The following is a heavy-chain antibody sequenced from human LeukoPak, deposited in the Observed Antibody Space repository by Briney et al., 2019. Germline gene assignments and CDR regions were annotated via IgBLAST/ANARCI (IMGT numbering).Heavy chain of an antibody. D-gene: IGHD3-3*01. V-gene: IGHV4-38-2*02. CDR2: IYHSGST. CDR1: GYSISSGYY. Sequence: SETLSLTCTVSGYSISSGYYWGWIRQPPGKGLEWIGSIYHSGSTYYNQSLKSRVTISVDTSKNQFSLKLSSVTAADTAVHYCARDRLLPDFWSGYYVDYWGQGTLVTVSS. J-gene: IGHJ4*02. CDR3: ARDRLLPDFWSGYYVDY.